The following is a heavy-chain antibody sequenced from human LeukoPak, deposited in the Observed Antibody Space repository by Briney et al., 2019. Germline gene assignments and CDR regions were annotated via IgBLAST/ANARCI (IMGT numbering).Heavy chain of an antibody. J-gene: IGHJ6*03. CDR2: IYTSGST. CDR3: ARDAPDFWSGYYRFDYYYYYMDV. D-gene: IGHD3-3*01. CDR1: GGSLSSGSYY. Sequence: SQTLSLTCTVSGGSLSSGSYYWSWLRQPAGKGVEWIGRIYTSGSTNYNPSLKNRVTISVDTSKNQFSLTLNSVTAADTAVYYCARDAPDFWSGYYRFDYYYYYMDVWGKGTTVTVSS. V-gene: IGHV4-61*02.